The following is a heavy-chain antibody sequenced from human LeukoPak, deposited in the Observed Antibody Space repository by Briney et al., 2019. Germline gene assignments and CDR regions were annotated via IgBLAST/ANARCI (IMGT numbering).Heavy chain of an antibody. V-gene: IGHV3-23*01. CDR3: AKTWGVMEFDS. CDR1: GFTFSEYA. D-gene: IGHD2-8*01. CDR2: MSSSDCDT. J-gene: IGHJ4*02. Sequence: PGGSMTLASAASGFTFSEYAMNWVRQAPGEVLECSADMSSSDCDTYYAGTVKVRITISRDNAKNTLYLQMNSLRAEDTAVYYCAKTWGVMEFDSWGQGTLVTVSS.